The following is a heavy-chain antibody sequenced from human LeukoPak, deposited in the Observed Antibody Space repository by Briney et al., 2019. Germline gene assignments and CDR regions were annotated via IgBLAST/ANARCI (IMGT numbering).Heavy chain of an antibody. CDR2: INTDGSRT. Sequence: PGGSLRLSCAASGFTFSSSWMHWVRQAPGEGPVWLSRINTDGSRTDYADSVKGRFTISRDNAKNTLYLQMNSLRAEDTAVYYCTEERGRDGEILFDHWGQGTLVTVSS. D-gene: IGHD3-10*01. CDR1: GFTFSSSW. J-gene: IGHJ4*02. CDR3: TEERGRDGEILFDH. V-gene: IGHV3-74*01.